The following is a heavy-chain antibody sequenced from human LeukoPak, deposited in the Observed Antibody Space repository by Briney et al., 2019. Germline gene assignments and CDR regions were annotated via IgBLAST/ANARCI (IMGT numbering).Heavy chain of an antibody. CDR1: GFTFSSYA. V-gene: IGHV3-23*01. CDR3: AKFSGVQFDRSSYSEFYYGMDG. Sequence: PGGSLRLSCAASGFTFSSYAMSWVRQAPGKGLEWVSSITGSGGSTYYGDSVLGRFTISRDNSKNTLYLQMNSLRAEDTAIYYCAKFSGVQFDRSSYSEFYYGMDGGGQGTTGTVS. D-gene: IGHD3-22*01. J-gene: IGHJ6*02. CDR2: ITGSGGST.